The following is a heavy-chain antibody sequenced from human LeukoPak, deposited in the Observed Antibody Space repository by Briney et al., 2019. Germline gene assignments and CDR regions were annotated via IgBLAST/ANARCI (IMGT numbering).Heavy chain of an antibody. CDR1: GFTFSSYA. Sequence: PGGSLRLSCAASGFTFSSYAMHWVRQAPGKGLGYVSAISSNGGSTYYANSVKGRFTISRDNSKNTLYLQMGSLRAEDMAVYYCARGDYGDYVGDYWGQGTLVTVSS. CDR3: ARGDYGDYVGDY. CDR2: ISSNGGST. D-gene: IGHD4-17*01. J-gene: IGHJ4*02. V-gene: IGHV3-64*01.